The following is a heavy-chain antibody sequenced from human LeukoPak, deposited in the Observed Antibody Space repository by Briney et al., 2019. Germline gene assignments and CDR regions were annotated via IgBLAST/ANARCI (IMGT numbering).Heavy chain of an antibody. J-gene: IGHJ3*02. Sequence: GGSLRLSCAASGFSVSSNYMSWVRQAPGKGLEWVANIKQDGSEKYYVDSVKGRFTISRDNAKNSLYLQMNSLRAEDTAVYYCARIYSSGWLDDAFDIWGQGTMVTVSS. CDR1: GFSVSSNY. CDR2: IKQDGSEK. V-gene: IGHV3-7*01. CDR3: ARIYSSGWLDDAFDI. D-gene: IGHD6-19*01.